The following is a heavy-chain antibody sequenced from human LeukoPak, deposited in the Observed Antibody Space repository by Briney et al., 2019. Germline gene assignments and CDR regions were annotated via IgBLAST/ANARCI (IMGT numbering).Heavy chain of an antibody. CDR2: ISSSSSYI. CDR1: GFTFSTYS. J-gene: IGHJ6*02. D-gene: IGHD3-9*01. Sequence: GGSLRLSCAASGFTFSTYSMNWVRQAPGKGLEWVSSISSSSSYIYYADSVKGRFTISRDNAKSSQYLHMNSLRADDTAVYYCARRGFLTPTTGHGMDVWGQGTTVTVSS. CDR3: ARRGFLTPTTGHGMDV. V-gene: IGHV3-21*01.